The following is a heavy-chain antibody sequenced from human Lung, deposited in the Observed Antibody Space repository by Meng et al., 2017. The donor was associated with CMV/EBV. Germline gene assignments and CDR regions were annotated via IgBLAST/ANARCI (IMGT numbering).Heavy chain of an antibody. CDR2: IYYTGST. D-gene: IGHD5-24*01. J-gene: IGHJ4*02. V-gene: IGHV4-31*03. CDR3: AREAGRDGYATPKFDY. Sequence: QGQLQESGPGLVKPSQTLSLTCTVSGGSIGSGGYYWSWIRQHPGKGLEWIGYIYYTGSTFSNPSLKSRVTISVDTSKNQFSLKLIPATAADTAVYYCAREAGRDGYATPKFDYWGQGTLVTVSS. CDR1: GGSIGSGGYY.